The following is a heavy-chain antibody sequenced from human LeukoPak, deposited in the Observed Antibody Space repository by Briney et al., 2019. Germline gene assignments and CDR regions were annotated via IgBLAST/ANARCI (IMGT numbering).Heavy chain of an antibody. D-gene: IGHD1-26*01. Sequence: SETLSLTCTVPGGSISSYYWSWIRQPPGKGLEWIGYIYYSGSTNYNPSLKSRVTISVDTPKNQFSLKLSSVTAADTAVYYCARQNIQLGGSYNYYYGMDVWGQGTTVTVSS. V-gene: IGHV4-59*08. CDR2: IYYSGST. J-gene: IGHJ6*02. CDR1: GGSISSYY. CDR3: ARQNIQLGGSYNYYYGMDV.